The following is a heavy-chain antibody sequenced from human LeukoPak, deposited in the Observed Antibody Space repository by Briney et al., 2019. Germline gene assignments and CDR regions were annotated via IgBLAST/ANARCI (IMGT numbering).Heavy chain of an antibody. Sequence: SETLSLTCTVSGGSISSYHWSWLRQPPGKGLEWIGYIYYSGSTNYNPSLKSRVTISVDTSKNQFSLKLSSVTAADTAVYYCARAGSFSRLFDYWGQGTLVTVSS. J-gene: IGHJ4*02. CDR3: ARAGSFSRLFDY. V-gene: IGHV4-59*01. D-gene: IGHD3-10*01. CDR2: IYYSGST. CDR1: GGSISSYH.